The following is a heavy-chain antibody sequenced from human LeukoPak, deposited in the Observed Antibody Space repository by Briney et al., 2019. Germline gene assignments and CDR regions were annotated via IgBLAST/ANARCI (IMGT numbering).Heavy chain of an antibody. Sequence: GGSLRLSCAASGFTFSSYWMSWVRQAPGKGLEWVANIKQDGSEKYYVGSVKGRFTISRDNAKNSLYLQMNSLRAEDTAVYYCARIEYSSGWGYYYYGMDVWGQGTTVTVSS. CDR3: ARIEYSSGWGYYYYGMDV. D-gene: IGHD6-19*01. V-gene: IGHV3-7*01. CDR1: GFTFSSYW. J-gene: IGHJ6*02. CDR2: IKQDGSEK.